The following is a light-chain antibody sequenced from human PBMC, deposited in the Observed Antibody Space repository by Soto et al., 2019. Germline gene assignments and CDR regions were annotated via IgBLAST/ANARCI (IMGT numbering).Light chain of an antibody. CDR3: QKFKSYPLT. CDR1: QDLTGY. J-gene: IGKJ4*01. V-gene: IGKV1-9*01. Sequence: DIQLTQSPSFLSASVGDRVTITCRASQDLTGYLAWYQQEPGKAPKLLISATSTLQSGVPSRFSGSGSGTEMTLTISSLQPEVFATYHCQKFKSYPLTFGGGTQLDTK. CDR2: ATS.